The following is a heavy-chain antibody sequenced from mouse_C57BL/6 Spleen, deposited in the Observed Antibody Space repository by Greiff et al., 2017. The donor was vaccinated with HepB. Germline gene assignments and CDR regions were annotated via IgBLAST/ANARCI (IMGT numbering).Heavy chain of an antibody. CDR3: ARNDYGSFAY. CDR2: IDPSDSYT. CDR1: GYTFTSYW. Sequence: QVQLQQPGAELVKPGASVKLSCKASGYTFTSYWMQWVKQRPGQGLEWIGEIDPSDSYTNSNQKFKGKATLTVDTSSSTAYMQLSSLTSEDSAVYYCARNDYGSFAYWGQGTLVTVSA. D-gene: IGHD1-1*01. J-gene: IGHJ3*01. V-gene: IGHV1-50*01.